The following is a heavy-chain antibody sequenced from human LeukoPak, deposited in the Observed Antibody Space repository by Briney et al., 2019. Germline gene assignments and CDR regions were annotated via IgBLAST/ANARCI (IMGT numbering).Heavy chain of an antibody. CDR2: MFFSGST. Sequence: KPSETLSITCTVSGGSINSYYWSWIRQPPGKGLEWIGYMFFSGSTNYNPSLKSRVTISVDTSKNQFSLKLSSVTAADTAVYYCARESGYIYGYKEKFFDYWGQGSLVTVSS. J-gene: IGHJ4*02. CDR1: GGSINSYY. D-gene: IGHD5-18*01. CDR3: ARESGYIYGYKEKFFDY. V-gene: IGHV4-59*01.